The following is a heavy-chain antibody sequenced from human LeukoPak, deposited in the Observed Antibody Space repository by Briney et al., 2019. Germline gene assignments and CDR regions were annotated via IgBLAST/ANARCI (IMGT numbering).Heavy chain of an antibody. CDR2: ISYDGSNK. Sequence: PGGSLRLSCAASGFTFSSYGMHWVRQAPGNGLEWVAVISYDGSNKYYPDSVKGRFTISRDNSKNTLYLQMNSLRTEDTAVYYCARPPHSCSSTSCYSQYWGQGTLVTVSS. V-gene: IGHV3-30*03. CDR3: ARPPHSCSSTSCYSQY. D-gene: IGHD2-2*02. J-gene: IGHJ4*02. CDR1: GFTFSSYG.